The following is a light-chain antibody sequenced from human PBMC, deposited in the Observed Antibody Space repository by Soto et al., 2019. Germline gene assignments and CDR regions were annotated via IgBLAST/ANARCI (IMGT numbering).Light chain of an antibody. CDR3: QQLNSYRSIT. J-gene: IGKJ5*01. CDR2: AAS. CDR1: QGISSY. V-gene: IGKV1-9*01. Sequence: DIQLTQSPSFLSASVGDRVTITCRASQGISSYLAWYQQKPGKAPKLLIYAASTLQSGVPSRFSGSGSGTEFTLTICSLQPDDFATYYCQQLNSYRSITFGQGTRLEIK.